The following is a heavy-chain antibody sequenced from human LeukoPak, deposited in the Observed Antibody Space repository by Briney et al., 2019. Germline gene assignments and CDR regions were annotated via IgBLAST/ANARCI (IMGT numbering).Heavy chain of an antibody. J-gene: IGHJ4*02. V-gene: IGHV1-2*02. CDR2: INPNSGGT. D-gene: IGHD6-19*01. CDR1: GYTFTDYY. Sequence: ASVKVSCKASGYTFTDYYMHWVRPAPGQGLEWMGWINPNSGGTNYAQKFQGRVTMPRDTSISTAYMELYSLRSDDTAVYYCARGATIAVAGPAVYWGQGALVTVSS. CDR3: ARGATIAVAGPAVY.